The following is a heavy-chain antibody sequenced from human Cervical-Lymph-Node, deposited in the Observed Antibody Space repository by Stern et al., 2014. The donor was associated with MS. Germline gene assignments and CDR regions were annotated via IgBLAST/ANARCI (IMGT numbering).Heavy chain of an antibody. CDR1: GDTFSSYA. D-gene: IGHD4-11*01. CDR3: ALRRSYYVY. V-gene: IGHV1-69*01. J-gene: IGHJ4*02. Sequence: QVQLVQSGSEVKKPGSSVKVSCKPSGDTFSSYALSWVRQAPGQGLEWVVCIIPFFGATRYGQKFQGRVTITPEESTGTAFMELTNLTSDDTAVYYCALRRSYYVYWGLGTLISVSS. CDR2: IIPFFGAT.